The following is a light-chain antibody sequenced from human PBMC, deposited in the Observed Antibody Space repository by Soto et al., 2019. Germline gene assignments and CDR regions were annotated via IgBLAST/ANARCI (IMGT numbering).Light chain of an antibody. V-gene: IGLV1-44*01. CDR2: SNN. CDR3: AAWDDSLNGYV. Sequence: QSVLTQPPSVSGTPGQRVIISCSGGSSNIGSNTVNWYQQFPGTAPKLLIYSNNQRPSGVPDRFSGSKSGTSASLAISGLQSEDEADYYCAAWDDSLNGYVFGTGTKVTVL. J-gene: IGLJ1*01. CDR1: SSNIGSNT.